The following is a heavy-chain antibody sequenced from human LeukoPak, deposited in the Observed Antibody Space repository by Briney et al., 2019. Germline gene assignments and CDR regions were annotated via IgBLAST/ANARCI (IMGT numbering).Heavy chain of an antibody. D-gene: IGHD5-24*01. J-gene: IGHJ2*01. V-gene: IGHV4-39*07. CDR3: ARGRRDGYNFYWYFDL. Sequence: SETLSLTCTVSGGSISSNSYYWGWIRQPPGKGLEWIGSIYYSGSTYYNPSLKSRVTISVDTSKNQFSLKLNSVTAADTAVYYCARGRRDGYNFYWYFDLWGRGTLVTVSS. CDR2: IYYSGST. CDR1: GGSISSNSYY.